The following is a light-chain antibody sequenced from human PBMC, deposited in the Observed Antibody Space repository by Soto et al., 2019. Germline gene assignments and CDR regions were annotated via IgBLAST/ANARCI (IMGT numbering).Light chain of an antibody. J-gene: IGKJ1*01. CDR3: QQYNSYSRT. V-gene: IGKV1-5*01. Sequence: HMTQSTSSLSAALGDRVTITSRASQSISSYLNWYQQKPGKAPKLLIYAASSLQSGVPSRFSGSGSGTEFTLTISSLQPDDFATYYCQQYNSYSRTFGQGTKV. CDR1: QSISSY. CDR2: AAS.